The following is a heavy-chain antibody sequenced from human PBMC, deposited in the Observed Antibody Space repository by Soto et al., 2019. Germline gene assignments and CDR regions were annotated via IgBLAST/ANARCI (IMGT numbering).Heavy chain of an antibody. Sequence: SETLSLTCAVYGGSFSGYYWSWIRQPPGKGLEWSGEINHSGSTNYNPSLKSRVTISVDTSKNQFSLKLSSVTAADTAVYYCARRLLLWWFDPWGQGTLVTVSS. CDR1: GGSFSGYY. CDR2: INHSGST. V-gene: IGHV4-34*01. J-gene: IGHJ5*02. D-gene: IGHD2-21*01. CDR3: ARRLLLWWFDP.